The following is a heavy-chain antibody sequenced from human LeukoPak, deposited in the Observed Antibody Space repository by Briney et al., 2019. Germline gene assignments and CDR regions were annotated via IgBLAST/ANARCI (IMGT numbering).Heavy chain of an antibody. D-gene: IGHD5-18*01. J-gene: IGHJ4*02. V-gene: IGHV3-66*01. Sequence: GGSLRLSCAASGFTVSSNYMSWVRQAPGKGLEWVSVICSGGSTYYADSVKGRFTISRDNSKNTLYLQMNSLRAEDTAVYYCAKDYGYSYGFGNYWGQGTLVTVSS. CDR3: AKDYGYSYGFGNY. CDR2: ICSGGST. CDR1: GFTVSSNY.